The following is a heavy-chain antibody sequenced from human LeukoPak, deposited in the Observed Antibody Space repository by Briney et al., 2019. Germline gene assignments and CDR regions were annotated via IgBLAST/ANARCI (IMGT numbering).Heavy chain of an antibody. J-gene: IGHJ6*02. CDR1: GFTFSASS. CDR2: ISSSSHYI. V-gene: IGHV3-21*01. D-gene: IGHD3-10*01. Sequence: GGSLRLSCAASGFTFSASSMNWVRQAPGKGLEWVSSISSSSHYIFYADSLKGRFTISRDNAKNSLYLQMNSLRAEDTAVYYCTRGFGRFGELYEHYYHLMDAWGQGTTVTVSS. CDR3: TRGFGRFGELYEHYYHLMDA.